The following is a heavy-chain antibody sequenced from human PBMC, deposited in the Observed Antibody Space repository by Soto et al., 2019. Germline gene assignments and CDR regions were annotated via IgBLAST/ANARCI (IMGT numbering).Heavy chain of an antibody. Sequence: GGSLRLSCAASGFTFSSYSMNWVRQAPGKGLEWVSYISSSSSTIYYADSVKGRFTISRDNAKNSLYLQMNSLRDEDTAVYYCARTPPKSYGDYVAYFDYWGQGTLVTVSS. J-gene: IGHJ4*02. CDR2: ISSSSSTI. D-gene: IGHD4-17*01. CDR1: GFTFSSYS. V-gene: IGHV3-48*02. CDR3: ARTPPKSYGDYVAYFDY.